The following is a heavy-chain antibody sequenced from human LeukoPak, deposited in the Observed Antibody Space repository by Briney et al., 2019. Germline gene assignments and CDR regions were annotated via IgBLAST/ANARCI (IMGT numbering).Heavy chain of an antibody. D-gene: IGHD6-19*01. CDR3: TAGYSSGWYNEGNY. Sequence: GGSLRLSCVASGFTFSRYWMSWVRQAPGKGLEWVAKIKQDGSGEYYLDSVKGRFTISRDNAKNSLYLQMDSLRADDTAVYFCTAGYSSGWYNEGNYWGQGTLVTVSS. J-gene: IGHJ4*02. V-gene: IGHV3-7*01. CDR2: IKQDGSGE. CDR1: GFTFSRYW.